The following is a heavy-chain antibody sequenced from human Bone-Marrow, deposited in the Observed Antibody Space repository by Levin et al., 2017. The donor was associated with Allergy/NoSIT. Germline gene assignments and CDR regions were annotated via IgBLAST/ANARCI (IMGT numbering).Heavy chain of an antibody. CDR1: GFTFDDYA. CDR3: AKGGSSYAFDI. CDR2: ISWNSGGI. D-gene: IGHD5-12*01. V-gene: IGHV3-9*01. Sequence: QSGGSLRLSCAASGFTFDDYAMHWVRQTPGKGLEWVSGISWNSGGIGYADSVKGRFTISRDNAKNSLYLQMNSLRAEDTALYYCAKGGSSYAFDIWGQGTMVTVSS. J-gene: IGHJ3*02.